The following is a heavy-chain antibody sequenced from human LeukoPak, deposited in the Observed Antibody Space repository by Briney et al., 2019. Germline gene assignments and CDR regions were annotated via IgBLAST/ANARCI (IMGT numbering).Heavy chain of an antibody. V-gene: IGHV1-24*01. CDR1: GYTLTELS. D-gene: IGHD6-19*01. CDR2: FDPEDGET. Sequence: ASVKVSCKVSGYTLTELSMHWARQAPGKGLEWMGGFDPEDGETIYAQKFQGRVTMTEDTSTDTAYMELSSLRSEDTAVYYCATSLIAVAGFDYWGQGTLVTVSS. J-gene: IGHJ4*02. CDR3: ATSLIAVAGFDY.